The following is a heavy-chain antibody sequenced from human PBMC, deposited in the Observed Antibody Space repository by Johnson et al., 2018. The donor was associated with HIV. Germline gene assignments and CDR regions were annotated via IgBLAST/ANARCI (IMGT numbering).Heavy chain of an antibody. J-gene: IGHJ3*02. CDR3: ARYSSSSRDTVDI. Sequence: VQLVESGGRLIQPGGSLRLSCTASDFTVSSNYMSWVRQAPGKGLEWVSVIYSGGSIGYADSVKGRFNVSRDNAKNSLYLQMNSLRAEDTAVYYCARYSSSSRDTVDIWGQGTMVTVSS. CDR2: IYSGGSI. CDR1: DFTVSSNY. V-gene: IGHV3-53*01. D-gene: IGHD6-13*01.